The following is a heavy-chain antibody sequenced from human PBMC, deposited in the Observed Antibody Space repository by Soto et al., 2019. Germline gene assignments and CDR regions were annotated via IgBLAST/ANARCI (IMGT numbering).Heavy chain of an antibody. V-gene: IGHV1-18*01. CDR3: AREETYYYGSGGVFDY. J-gene: IGHJ4*02. CDR1: GYTFTSYG. D-gene: IGHD3-10*01. Sequence: QVQLVQSGAEVKKPGASVKVSCKASGYTFTSYGISWVRQAPGQGLEWMGWISAYNGNTNYAQKLQGRVTMTXXTXTXXAYMELRSLRYDDTAVYYCAREETYYYGSGGVFDYWGQGTLVTVSS. CDR2: ISAYNGNT.